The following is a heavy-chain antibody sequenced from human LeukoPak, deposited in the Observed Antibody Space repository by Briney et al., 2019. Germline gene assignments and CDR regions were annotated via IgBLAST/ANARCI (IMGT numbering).Heavy chain of an antibody. V-gene: IGHV1-2*02. CDR2: INPNSGGT. D-gene: IGHD2-2*01. Sequence: GASVKVSCKASGYTFTGYYMHCVRQAPGQGLEWMGWINPNSGGTNYAQKFQGRFTMTRDTSISTAYMELSRLRSDDTAVYYCARGLPAAMGDNWFDPWGQGTLVTVSS. J-gene: IGHJ5*02. CDR1: GYTFTGYY. CDR3: ARGLPAAMGDNWFDP.